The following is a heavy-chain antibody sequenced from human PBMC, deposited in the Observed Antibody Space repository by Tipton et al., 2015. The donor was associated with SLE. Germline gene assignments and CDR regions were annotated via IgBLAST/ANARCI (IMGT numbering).Heavy chain of an antibody. V-gene: IGHV7-4-1*02. CDR3: ARRDIVVVPTSMPAFDI. CDR1: GYTFTTYG. CDR2: INTNTENP. Sequence: QLVQSGSELKKPGASVKVSCKASGYTFTTYGMNWVRQAPGQGLEWMGWINTNTENPTYAQGFTGRFVFSLDTSISTAYLQISSLKAEDTAVYYCARRDIVVVPTSMPAFDIWGHGTRVTVSS. D-gene: IGHD2-2*01. J-gene: IGHJ3*02.